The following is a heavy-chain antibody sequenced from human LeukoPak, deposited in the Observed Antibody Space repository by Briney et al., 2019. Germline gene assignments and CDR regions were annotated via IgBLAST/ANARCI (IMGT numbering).Heavy chain of an antibody. V-gene: IGHV3-74*01. J-gene: IGHJ3*02. CDR1: GFTFSNYW. CDR2: INDDGSAT. CDR3: ARARRIRGYYSALWFGGNSGDAFDI. D-gene: IGHD3-10*01. Sequence: GGSLRLSCAASGFTFSNYWMHWVRQVPGKGLVWVSRINDDGSATFYADSVKGRFTISRDNAKNTLFLQINSLRAEDTAVYYCARARRIRGYYSALWFGGNSGDAFDIWGQGTMVTVSS.